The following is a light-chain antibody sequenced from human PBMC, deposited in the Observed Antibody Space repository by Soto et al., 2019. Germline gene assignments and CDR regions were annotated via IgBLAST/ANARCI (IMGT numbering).Light chain of an antibody. CDR1: QSVTNNF. CDR2: GES. CDR3: QQYGTPLFT. Sequence: IVLTQSPGTLSLSPGERATLSCGASQSVTNNFLAWYQQKPGQAPRLLIYGESSRATDVRDRFSGSGSGTDFTLTSSRLEPGDFAVYYCQQYGTPLFTFGPGTKVDIK. V-gene: IGKV3-20*01. J-gene: IGKJ3*01.